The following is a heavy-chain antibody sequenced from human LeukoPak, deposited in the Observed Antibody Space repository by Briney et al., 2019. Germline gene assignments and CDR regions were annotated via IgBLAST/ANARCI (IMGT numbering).Heavy chain of an antibody. V-gene: IGHV2-70*11. Sequence: SGPTLVNPTQTLTLTCTFSGLSLSTSGMCVSWIRQPPGKALEWLARIDWDDDRYYSTSLKTRLTISKDTSKNQVVLTMTNMDPVDTATYYCARSDCSSTSCLFDYWGQGTLVTVSS. D-gene: IGHD2-2*01. CDR2: IDWDDDR. CDR3: ARSDCSSTSCLFDY. CDR1: GLSLSTSGMC. J-gene: IGHJ4*02.